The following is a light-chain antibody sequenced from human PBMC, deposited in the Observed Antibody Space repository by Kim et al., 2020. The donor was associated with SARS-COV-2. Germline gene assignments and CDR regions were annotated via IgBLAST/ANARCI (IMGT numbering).Light chain of an antibody. CDR1: QSISSY. V-gene: IGKV1-39*01. Sequence: DIQMTQSPSSLSASVGDRVTITCRASQSISSYLNWFQQKPGKAPKLLIYAASSLQSGVPSRFSGRASGTDFTLTISSLQPEDFATYYCQQSYSTPYGFGQGTKLEI. J-gene: IGKJ2*03. CDR3: QQSYSTPYG. CDR2: AAS.